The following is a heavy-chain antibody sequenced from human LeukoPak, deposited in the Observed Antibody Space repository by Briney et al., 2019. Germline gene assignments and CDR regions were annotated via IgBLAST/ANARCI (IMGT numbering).Heavy chain of an antibody. CDR1: EFTFSSYG. D-gene: IGHD3-22*01. J-gene: IGHJ4*02. CDR2: ISSDGSNK. V-gene: IGHV3-30*18. CDR3: ANENYYDSSAYLDH. Sequence: GGSLRLSCAASEFTFSSYGMHWVRQAPGKGLEWVAVISSDGSNKYYADSVKGRFTISRDNSKNTLYLQMNSLRAEDTAVYYCANENYYDSSAYLDHWGQGTLVTVSS.